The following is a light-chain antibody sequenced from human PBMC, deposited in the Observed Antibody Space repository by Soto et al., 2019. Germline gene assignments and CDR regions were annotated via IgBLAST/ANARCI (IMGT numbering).Light chain of an antibody. CDR2: WAS. CDR1: QSVLYSSNNNNY. J-gene: IGKJ2*01. V-gene: IGKV4-1*01. CDR3: QQYYSTPPT. Sequence: DIVMTQSPDSLAVSLGERATINCKSSQSVLYSSNNNNYLAWYQQRPGQPPKLLIYWASTRESGVPARFSGSGSGTDFTLTITSLQADDVAVYYCQQYYSTPPTFGQGTKLEIK.